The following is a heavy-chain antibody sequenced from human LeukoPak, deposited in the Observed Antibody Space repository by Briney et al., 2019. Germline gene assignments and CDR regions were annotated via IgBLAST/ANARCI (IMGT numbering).Heavy chain of an antibody. D-gene: IGHD1-26*01. J-gene: IGHJ4*02. CDR1: GFTFSSYS. CDR2: ISSSSSSI. Sequence: PGGSLRLSCAASGFTFSSYSMNWVRQAPGKGLEWVSYISSSSSSIDYADSVKGRFTISRDNAKNSLYLQMNSLRDEDTAVYYCARAEGSGSYSHYWGQGTLVTVPS. CDR3: ARAEGSGSYSHY. V-gene: IGHV3-48*02.